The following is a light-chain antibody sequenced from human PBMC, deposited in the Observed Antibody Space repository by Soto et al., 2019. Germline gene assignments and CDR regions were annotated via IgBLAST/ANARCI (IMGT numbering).Light chain of an antibody. CDR3: QQYYTTPLT. CDR2: WAS. Sequence: DIVMTQSPDSLAVSLGERATINCKSSQSVLYSSNQKNYLAWYHQKPGQPPKLLIYWASTRESGVPDRFSGSGSGTDFALTISSRQAEDVAVYYCQQYYTTPLTFGGGTKVEIK. V-gene: IGKV4-1*01. J-gene: IGKJ4*01. CDR1: QSVLYSSNQKNY.